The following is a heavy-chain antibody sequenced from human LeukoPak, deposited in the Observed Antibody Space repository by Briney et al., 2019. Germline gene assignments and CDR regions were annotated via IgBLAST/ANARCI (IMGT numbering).Heavy chain of an antibody. CDR1: GFNLNTKW. CDR3: ADPPIDY. CDR2: INQDGSER. V-gene: IGHV3-7*01. J-gene: IGHJ4*02. Sequence: PGGSLRLSCAASGFNLNTKWMTWVRQAPGRGLEWVANINQDGSERYYVDSVKGRFTISRDNAKNSLFLEMSGLRAEDSAVYYCADPPIDYWGQGTLVAVSS.